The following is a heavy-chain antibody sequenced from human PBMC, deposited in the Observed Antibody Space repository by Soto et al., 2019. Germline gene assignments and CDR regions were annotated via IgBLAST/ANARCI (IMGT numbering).Heavy chain of an antibody. CDR2: IYYSGST. V-gene: IGHV4-39*02. CDR3: ARDGLGDTAMVPTGGMDV. CDR1: GGSIRSSSYY. D-gene: IGHD5-18*01. J-gene: IGHJ6*02. Sequence: PSETLSLTCTVSGGSIRSSSYYWGWIRQPPGKGLEWIGSIYYSGSTYYNPSIKSRVTISVDTSKNQFSLKLSSVTAADTAVYYCARDGLGDTAMVPTGGMDVWGQGTTVT.